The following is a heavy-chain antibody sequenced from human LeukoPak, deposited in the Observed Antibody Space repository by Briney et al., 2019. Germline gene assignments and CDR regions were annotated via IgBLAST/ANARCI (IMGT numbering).Heavy chain of an antibody. CDR2: ISYDGSNK. J-gene: IGHJ4*02. D-gene: IGHD6-19*01. CDR1: GFTFSSYA. CDR3: ARPHPRIAVAGTDY. V-gene: IGHV3-30*04. Sequence: GGSLRLSCAASGFTFSSYAMHWARQAPGKGLEWVAVISYDGSNKYYADSVKGRFTISRDNSKNTLYLQMNSLRAEDTAVYYCARPHPRIAVAGTDYWGQGTLVTVSS.